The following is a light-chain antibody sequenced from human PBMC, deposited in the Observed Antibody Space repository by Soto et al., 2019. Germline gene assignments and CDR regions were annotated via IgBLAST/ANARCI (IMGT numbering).Light chain of an antibody. CDR2: AAS. Sequence: DIQMTQSPSSLSASVGDRVTITCRASQSISSYLNWYQQKPGKAPKLLIYAASSLQSGVPSRFSGGGSGTDFTLTISSLQPEDFATYYCQQRYSTPPFTFGPGTKVDIK. CDR3: QQRYSTPPFT. V-gene: IGKV1-39*01. J-gene: IGKJ3*01. CDR1: QSISSY.